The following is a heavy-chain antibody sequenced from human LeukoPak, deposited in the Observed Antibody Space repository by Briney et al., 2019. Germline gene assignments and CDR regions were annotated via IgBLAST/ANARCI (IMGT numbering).Heavy chain of an antibody. D-gene: IGHD6-19*01. CDR2: ISSNGDST. CDR3: ARVDYGSGCDS. J-gene: IGHJ4*02. Sequence: GGSLRLSCAASGFTLSSYSMHWVRQAPGKGLEFVSAISSNGDSTYYANSVKGRFTISRDVTKNTLYLQMGSLRPEDMAVYYCARVDYGSGCDSWGQGTQVTVSS. CDR1: GFTLSSYS. V-gene: IGHV3-64*01.